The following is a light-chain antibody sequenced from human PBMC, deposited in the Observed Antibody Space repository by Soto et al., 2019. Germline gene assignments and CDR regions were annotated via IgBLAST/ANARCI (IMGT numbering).Light chain of an antibody. CDR1: QSVSSSY. CDR2: GAS. Sequence: EIVLTQSPGTLSLSPGERATLSCRASQSVSSSYLAWYQQKPGQAPRLLIYGASSRATGIPDKFSGSGSGTDFNLTISRVEAEYFSVYYCQQYGSSPRITFGPGTKVDIK. J-gene: IGKJ3*01. CDR3: QQYGSSPRIT. V-gene: IGKV3-20*01.